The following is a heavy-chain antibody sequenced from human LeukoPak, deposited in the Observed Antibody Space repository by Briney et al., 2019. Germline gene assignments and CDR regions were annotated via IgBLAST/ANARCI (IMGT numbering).Heavy chain of an antibody. V-gene: IGHV4-34*01. CDR2: INHSGST. Sequence: PSETLSLTCAVYGGSFSGYYWSWIRQPPGKGLERIGEINHSGSTNYNPSLKSRVTISVDTSKNQFSLKLSSVTAADTAVYYCARRLLWFGELLDYWGQGTLVTVSS. CDR3: ARRLLWFGELLDY. CDR1: GGSFSGYY. J-gene: IGHJ4*02. D-gene: IGHD3-10*01.